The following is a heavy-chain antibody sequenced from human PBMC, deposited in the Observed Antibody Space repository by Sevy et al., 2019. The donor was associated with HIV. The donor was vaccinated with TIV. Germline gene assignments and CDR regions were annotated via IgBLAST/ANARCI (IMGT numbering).Heavy chain of an antibody. V-gene: IGHV3-7*04. J-gene: IGHJ4*02. CDR3: VRAIAAHGSF. D-gene: IGHD6-13*01. CDR1: GFSLDSYW. Sequence: LSLTCAASGFSLDSYWMSWVRQAPGKGLEWVANINQDGSVKYYVDSVKGRFTISRDIARNLLYLQMNSLRADDTALYYCVRAIAAHGSFWGQGTLVTVSS. CDR2: INQDGSVK.